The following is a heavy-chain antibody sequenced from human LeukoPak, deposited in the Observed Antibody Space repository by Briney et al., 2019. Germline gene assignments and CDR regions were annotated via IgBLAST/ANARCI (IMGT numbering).Heavy chain of an antibody. V-gene: IGHV3-15*01. CDR3: TTLRRDYYYGMDV. CDR2: IKSKTDGGTT. Sequence: GGSLRLSCAASGFTFSNAWMSWVRQAPGKGLEWVGRIKSKTDGGTTDYAAPVKGRFTISRDDSKNTLYVQMSSLKTEDTAVYYCTTLRRDYYYGMDVWGQGTTVTVSS. CDR1: GFTFSNAW. J-gene: IGHJ6*02.